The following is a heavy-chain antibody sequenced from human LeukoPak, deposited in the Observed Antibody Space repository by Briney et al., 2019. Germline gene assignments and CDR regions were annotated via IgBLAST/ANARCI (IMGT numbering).Heavy chain of an antibody. CDR2: ISDDGDT. V-gene: IGHV3-23*01. Sequence: VQPGGSLRLSCATSGFTFSSYAMTWVRQAPGKGLEWVSAISDDGDTKYADSVKGRFTSSRDNSKNTPYLQMNNLRAEDTAIYYCTKNWSADYWGQGTLVTVSS. CDR1: GFTFSSYA. J-gene: IGHJ4*02. CDR3: TKNWSADY.